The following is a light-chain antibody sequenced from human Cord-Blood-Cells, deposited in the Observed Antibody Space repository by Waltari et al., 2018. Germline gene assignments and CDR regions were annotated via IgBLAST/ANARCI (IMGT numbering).Light chain of an antibody. CDR2: DVS. CDR3: CSSAGSVV. Sequence: QSALTQPRSVSGSPGQSVTISCTGTSSDVGGYNYVSWYQQHPGKAPKLMVYDVSKPPSGVPDRFSGSKAGNTASLTISGLQAEEEADYYCCSSAGSVVFGGGTKLTVL. J-gene: IGLJ2*01. V-gene: IGLV2-11*01. CDR1: SSDVGGYNY.